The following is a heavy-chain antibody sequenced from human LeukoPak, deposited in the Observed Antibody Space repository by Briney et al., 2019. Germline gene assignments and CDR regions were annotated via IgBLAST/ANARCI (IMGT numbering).Heavy chain of an antibody. CDR1: GFTFSHYA. J-gene: IGHJ4*02. CDR3: ARARNGTLKY. CDR2: ISYDGSHQ. D-gene: IGHD1-26*01. Sequence: PGGPLRLSCAASGFTFSHYAMHWVRQAPGKGLEWVAVISYDGSHQYSADSVKGRLTISRDNSRHTLFLQMNSLRPEDTAVYYCARARNGTLKYWGQGTLVTVSS. V-gene: IGHV3-30*17.